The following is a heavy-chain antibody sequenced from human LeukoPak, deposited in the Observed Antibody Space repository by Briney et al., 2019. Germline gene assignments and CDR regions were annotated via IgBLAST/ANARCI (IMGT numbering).Heavy chain of an antibody. CDR3: ARGNSGWYTDKYYFDY. CDR1: GGSISSSNW. Sequence: SGTLSLTCAVSGGSISSSNWWSWVRQPPGKGLEWIGEIYHSGSTNYNPSLKSRVTISVDKSKNQFSLKLSSVTAADTAVYYCARGNSGWYTDKYYFDYWGQGTLVTVSS. J-gene: IGHJ4*02. CDR2: IYHSGST. D-gene: IGHD6-19*01. V-gene: IGHV4-4*02.